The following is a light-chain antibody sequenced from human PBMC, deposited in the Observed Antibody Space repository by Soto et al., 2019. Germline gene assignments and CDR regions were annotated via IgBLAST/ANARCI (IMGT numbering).Light chain of an antibody. Sequence: IQLPQSPSSLSASDGDRVTITCRTSQAISSHLAWYQQKPGKAPKLLVYVASTWQSGVPSRFSGSGSGTDFSLSINSLQPEDFATYYCQQLNSYRRTFGGGTKVDI. CDR2: VAS. V-gene: IGKV1-9*01. CDR3: QQLNSYRRT. CDR1: QAISSH. J-gene: IGKJ4*01.